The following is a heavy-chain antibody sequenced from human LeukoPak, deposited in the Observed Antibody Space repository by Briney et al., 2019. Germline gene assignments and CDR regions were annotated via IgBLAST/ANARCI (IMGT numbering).Heavy chain of an antibody. CDR3: ARGGGRRPNDAFDI. CDR1: GGSISSGGYY. J-gene: IGHJ3*02. CDR2: IYHSGST. Sequence: SETLSLTCTVSGGSISSGGYYWSWIRQHPGKGLQWIGYIYHSGSTYYNPSLKSRVTISVDTSKNQFSLRVNSVTAADTAVYYCARGGGRRPNDAFDIWGQGTMVTVSS. V-gene: IGHV4-31*03. D-gene: IGHD3-10*01.